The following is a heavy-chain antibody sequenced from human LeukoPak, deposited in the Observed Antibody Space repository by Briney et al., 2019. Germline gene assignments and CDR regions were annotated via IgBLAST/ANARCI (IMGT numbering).Heavy chain of an antibody. Sequence: ASGQGSCHASGYPFPCYYIHWVRPAPGQGREWMGLVNPNSGGTNYAQKFQGRVTMTRDTSISTAYMELSRLRSDDPAVYYCARVSTVTHLRDYYYGMDVWGQGTTVTVSS. V-gene: IGHV1-2*02. CDR1: GYPFPCYY. CDR2: VNPNSGGT. D-gene: IGHD4-17*01. CDR3: ARVSTVTHLRDYYYGMDV. J-gene: IGHJ6*02.